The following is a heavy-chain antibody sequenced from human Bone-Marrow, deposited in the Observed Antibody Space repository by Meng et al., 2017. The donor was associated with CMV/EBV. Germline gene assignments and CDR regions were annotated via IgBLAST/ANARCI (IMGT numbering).Heavy chain of an antibody. CDR2: IYSGGST. Sequence: GESLKISCAASGFTVSSNYMSWVRQAPGKGLEWVSVIYSGGSTYYADSVKGRFTISRDNSKNTLYLQMNSLRAEDTAYMELRSLRPDDTAVYYCARGGGVHYIERGGREWYFDYWGQGTLVTVSS. CDR1: GFTVSSNY. J-gene: IGHJ4*02. D-gene: IGHD2-21*01. CDR3: RSLRPDDTAVYYCARGGGVHYIERGGREWYFDY. V-gene: IGHV3-53*01.